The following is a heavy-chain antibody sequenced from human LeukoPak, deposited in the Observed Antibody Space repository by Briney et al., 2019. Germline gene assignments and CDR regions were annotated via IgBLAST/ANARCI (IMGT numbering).Heavy chain of an antibody. D-gene: IGHD3-10*01. V-gene: IGHV1-69*01. CDR2: IIPILGTA. J-gene: IGHJ6*03. Sequence: SVKPSCKASGGTFSTYAISWVRPAPGQGLEWIGWIIPILGTANYAKKFQGRVTITADASTRTTYIELSSLRPPHTGVYFCARGYYGSGSYLSFGYYMDVWGKGTTVTISS. CDR3: ARGYYGSGSYLSFGYYMDV. CDR1: GGTFSTYA.